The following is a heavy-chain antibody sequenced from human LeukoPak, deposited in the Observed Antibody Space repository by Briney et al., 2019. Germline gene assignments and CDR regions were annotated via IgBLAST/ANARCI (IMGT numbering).Heavy chain of an antibody. D-gene: IGHD2-15*01. Sequence: PGGSLGLSCAASGFTFSSYGMHWVRQAPGKGLEWVAVISYDGSNKYYADSVKGRFTISRDNSKNTLYLQMNSLRAEDTAVYYCAKDRVVAATRAGYGMDVWGQGTTVTVSS. J-gene: IGHJ6*02. CDR3: AKDRVVAATRAGYGMDV. CDR1: GFTFSSYG. CDR2: ISYDGSNK. V-gene: IGHV3-30*18.